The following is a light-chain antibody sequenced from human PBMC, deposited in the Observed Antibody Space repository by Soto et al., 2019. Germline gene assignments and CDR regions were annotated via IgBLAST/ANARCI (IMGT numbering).Light chain of an antibody. CDR2: EVS. J-gene: IGLJ2*01. V-gene: IGLV2-14*01. CDR3: SSSTDTDTLVI. CDR1: TRDVGRYKF. Sequence: QSALTQFASVSGSPGQSIPISCTATTRDVGRYKFVSWYHQHTGKSPKILIYEVSNRPSGVSSRFSASKTGNTDSLTISGLQTEDEATYYCSSSTDTDTLVIFGGGTTLTVL.